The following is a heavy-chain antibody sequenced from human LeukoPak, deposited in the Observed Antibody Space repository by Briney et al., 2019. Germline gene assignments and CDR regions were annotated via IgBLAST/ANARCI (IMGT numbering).Heavy chain of an antibody. J-gene: IGHJ4*02. Sequence: GGSLRLSCAASGFTFSNYIMHWVRQAPGKGLEWVAFIRYDGSNKYYADSVKGRFTISRDNSKNTLYLQMNSLRAEDTAVYYCAKDAPPHYYGSGSYSQGCDYWGQGTLVTVSS. CDR2: IRYDGSNK. CDR1: GFTFSNYI. CDR3: AKDAPPHYYGSGSYSQGCDY. V-gene: IGHV3-30*02. D-gene: IGHD3-10*01.